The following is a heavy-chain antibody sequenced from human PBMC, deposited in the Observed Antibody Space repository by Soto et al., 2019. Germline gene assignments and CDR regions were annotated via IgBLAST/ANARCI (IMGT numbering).Heavy chain of an antibody. CDR1: GYSFTGYY. Sequence: QVQLVQSGAEVKKPGASVKVSCKASGYSFTGYYMHWVRQAPGQGLEWMGWINHNTGDTRYAQKFQDWVTMARDTSISTAYMELNRLRSDDRAVYYCARAALGASHYGSWGQGTLVPVSS. J-gene: IGHJ4*02. CDR2: INHNTGDT. D-gene: IGHD1-26*01. V-gene: IGHV1-2*04. CDR3: ARAALGASHYGS.